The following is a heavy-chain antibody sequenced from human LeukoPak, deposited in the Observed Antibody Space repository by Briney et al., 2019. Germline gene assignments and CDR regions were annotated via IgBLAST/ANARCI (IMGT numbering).Heavy chain of an antibody. CDR2: INPNSGGT. D-gene: IGHD1-26*01. Sequence: ASVKISCKASGYTFTGYYMHWVRQAPGQGLEWMGWINPNSGGTNYAQKFQGRVTMTRDTSISTAYMELSRLRSDDTAVYYCARVEWELPGFDYWGQGTLVTVSS. CDR3: ARVEWELPGFDY. CDR1: GYTFTGYY. J-gene: IGHJ4*02. V-gene: IGHV1-2*02.